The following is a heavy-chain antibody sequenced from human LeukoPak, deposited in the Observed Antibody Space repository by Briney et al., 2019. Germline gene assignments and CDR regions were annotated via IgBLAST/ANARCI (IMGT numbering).Heavy chain of an antibody. CDR2: TNVGNDYT. CDR1: GYTFAHYA. D-gene: IGHD4-11*01. V-gene: IGHV1-3*01. J-gene: IGHJ4*02. Sequence: ASVKVSCKASGYTFAHYAVHWVRQAPGQRLEWMGWTNVGNDYTESSQKFQDRLTITSDTTATTVYMELSSLRSEDTAVYYCARDDFSTYPGLNYFDYWGQGSLVTVSS. CDR3: ARDDFSTYPGLNYFDY.